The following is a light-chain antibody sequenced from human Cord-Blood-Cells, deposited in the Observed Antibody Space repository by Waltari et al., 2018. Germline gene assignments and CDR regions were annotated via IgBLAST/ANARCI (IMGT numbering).Light chain of an antibody. CDR2: DVS. CDR1: SSDVGGYYD. J-gene: IGLJ1*01. Sequence: QSALTQSPSVSGSPGQSIIISCTGLSSDVGGYYDVSWYQQNPGKAPKLMIYDVSNRPSGVSNRCSGSKSGNTASLTISGLQAEDEADYYCSSYTSSSTYVFGTGTKVTVL. V-gene: IGLV2-14*01. CDR3: SSYTSSSTYV.